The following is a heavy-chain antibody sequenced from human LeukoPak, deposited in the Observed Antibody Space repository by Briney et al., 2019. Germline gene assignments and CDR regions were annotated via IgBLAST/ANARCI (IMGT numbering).Heavy chain of an antibody. CDR3: AAGEWESHDAFDI. D-gene: IGHD1-26*01. J-gene: IGHJ3*02. CDR1: GYSFTSYW. V-gene: IGHV5-51*01. Sequence: GESLKISCRVSGYSFTSYWIGWVRQMPGKGLEWMGIIYPDDSDTRYSPSFQGQVTTSADKSISTAYLQWSSLKASDTAMYYCAAGEWESHDAFDIWGQGTMVTVSS. CDR2: IYPDDSDT.